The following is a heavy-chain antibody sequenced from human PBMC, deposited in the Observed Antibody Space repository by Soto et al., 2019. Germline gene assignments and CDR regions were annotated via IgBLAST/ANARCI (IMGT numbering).Heavy chain of an antibody. CDR2: IIPILGIA. J-gene: IGHJ5*02. CDR1: GGTFSSYT. D-gene: IGHD1-20*01. Sequence: QVQLVQSGAEVKKPGSSVKVSCKASGGTFSSYTISWVRQAPGQGLEWMGRIIPILGIANYAQKFQGRVTITADKSTSKAYMELSSLRSEDTAVYYCASEGVKITSRSFDPWGQGTLVTVSS. CDR3: ASEGVKITSRSFDP. V-gene: IGHV1-69*02.